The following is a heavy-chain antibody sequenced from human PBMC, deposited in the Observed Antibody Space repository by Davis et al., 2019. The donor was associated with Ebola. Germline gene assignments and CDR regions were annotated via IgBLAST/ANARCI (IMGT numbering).Heavy chain of an antibody. V-gene: IGHV5-51*01. CDR2: IYPGDSDT. CDR1: GYSFTSYW. D-gene: IGHD6-6*01. J-gene: IGHJ6*04. CDR3: ARSVAARTYYGMDV. Sequence: GESLKISCKGSGYSFTSYWIASVRQMPGKGLEWMGIIYPGDSDTRYSPSFHGQVTISADKSIATAYLQWSSLKASDTAMYYCARSVAARTYYGMDVWGKGTTVTVSS.